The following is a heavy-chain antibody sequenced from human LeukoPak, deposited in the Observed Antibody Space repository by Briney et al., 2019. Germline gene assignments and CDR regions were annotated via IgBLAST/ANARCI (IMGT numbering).Heavy chain of an antibody. D-gene: IGHD2-15*01. CDR2: IKSKTDGGTT. Sequence: GGSLRLSCAASGFTFSNAWMNWVRQAPGKGLEWVGRIKSKTDGGTTDYAAPVKGRFTISRDDSKNTLYLQMNSLKTEDTAVYYCTTEKVYCSGGSCYSGGYKYYYYYGMGVRGQGTTVTVSS. V-gene: IGHV3-15*07. J-gene: IGHJ6*02. CDR1: GFTFSNAW. CDR3: TTEKVYCSGGSCYSGGYKYYYYYGMGV.